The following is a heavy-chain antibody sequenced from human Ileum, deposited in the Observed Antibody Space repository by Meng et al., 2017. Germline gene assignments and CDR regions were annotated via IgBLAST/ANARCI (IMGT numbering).Heavy chain of an antibody. V-gene: IGHV4-30-2*01. J-gene: IGHJ4*02. Sequence: HLQLQESGSGLVTSSQTLSLTCTVSGGSISSSAYSWTWIRQPPGKGLEWIGYIYQVGSTNYNPSLKSRVTIFVDTSKNQFSLKLTAVTAADTAVYYCASSTSGPEINCLGQGTLVTVSS. CDR1: GGSISSSAYS. CDR2: IYQVGST. CDR3: ASSTSGPEINC. D-gene: IGHD2/OR15-2a*01.